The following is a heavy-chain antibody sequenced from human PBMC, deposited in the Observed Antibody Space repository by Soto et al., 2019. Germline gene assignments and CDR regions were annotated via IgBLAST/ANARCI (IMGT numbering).Heavy chain of an antibody. CDR2: IYPGDSDT. D-gene: IGHD3-3*01. CDR3: ARGPPGDFWSGYYFAY. V-gene: IGHV5-51*01. CDR1: SSSSYY. Sequence: SSSSYYWGWIRQPPGKGLEWMGIIYPGDSDTRYSPSFQGQVTISADKSISTAYLQWSSLKASDTAMYYCARGPPGDFWSGYYFAYWGQGTLVTVSS. J-gene: IGHJ4*02.